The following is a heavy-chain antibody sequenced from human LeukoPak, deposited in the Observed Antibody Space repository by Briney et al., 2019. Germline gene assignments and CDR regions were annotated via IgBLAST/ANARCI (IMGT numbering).Heavy chain of an antibody. Sequence: GGSLRLSCAASGFTFSSYAMHWVRQAPGKGLEYVSAISSNGGSTYYANSVKGRFTIPRDNSKNTLYLQMGSLRAEDMAVYYCARARWFGELGSPDYWGQGTLVTVSS. CDR2: ISSNGGST. CDR1: GFTFSSYA. V-gene: IGHV3-64*01. D-gene: IGHD3-10*01. J-gene: IGHJ4*02. CDR3: ARARWFGELGSPDY.